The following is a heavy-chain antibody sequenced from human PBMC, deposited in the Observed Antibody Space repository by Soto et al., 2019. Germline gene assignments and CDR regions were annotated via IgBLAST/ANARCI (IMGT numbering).Heavy chain of an antibody. V-gene: IGHV4-59*02. J-gene: IGHJ5*02. CDR2: PSYTANT. Sequence: PSEPLKLTCVVSGGSVTSHHWTWFRQFPGQGLEWIAYPSYTANTNYNPSLQSRVTISLDTSKNQLSIKLTTMTAADTTVYYCARDMDAGFTHYFDPWGQGTLVTVSS. CDR3: ARDMDAGFTHYFDP. CDR1: GGSVTSHH. D-gene: IGHD1-26*01.